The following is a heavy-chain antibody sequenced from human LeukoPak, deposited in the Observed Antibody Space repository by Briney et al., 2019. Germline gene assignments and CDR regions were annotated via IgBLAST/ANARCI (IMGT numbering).Heavy chain of an antibody. CDR2: ISYDGSNK. J-gene: IGHJ4*02. CDR3: ARDREEAATLDY. Sequence: GGSLRLSCAASGFTFSSYAMHWVRQAPGKGLEWVAVISYDGSNKYYADSVKGRFTISRDNSKNTLYLQMNSLRAEDTAVYYCARDREEAATLDYWGQGTPVTVSS. CDR1: GFTFSSYA. D-gene: IGHD2-15*01. V-gene: IGHV3-30-3*01.